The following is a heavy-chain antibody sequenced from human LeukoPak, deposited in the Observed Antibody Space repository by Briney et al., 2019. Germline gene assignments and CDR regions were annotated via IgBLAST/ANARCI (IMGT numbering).Heavy chain of an antibody. D-gene: IGHD6-19*01. V-gene: IGHV1-2*02. CDR3: ARDGSGSDYNWFDP. J-gene: IGHJ5*02. Sequence: EASVKVSCKASGYTFTGYYMHWVRQAPGQGLEWMGWINPNSGGTNYAQKFQGRVTMTRDTSISTAYMELRSLRSDDTAVYYCARDGSGSDYNWFDPWGQGTLVTVSS. CDR2: INPNSGGT. CDR1: GYTFTGYY.